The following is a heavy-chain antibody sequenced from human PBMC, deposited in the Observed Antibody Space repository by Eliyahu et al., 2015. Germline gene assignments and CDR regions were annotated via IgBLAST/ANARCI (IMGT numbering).Heavy chain of an antibody. Sequence: QLQLHESGPGLVKPSETLSLTCTVSGGSVXSXXYCWGWIRQPPGKRLEWIGNIYYSGNTYYNPSLKSRVTISVDTSKNQFSLKLSSVTAADTAVYYCARQPARKHWGAPVDNISFIDYWGQGTLVTVSS. D-gene: IGHD3-16*01. CDR3: ARQPARKHWGAPVDNISFIDY. CDR2: IYYSGNT. V-gene: IGHV4-39*01. J-gene: IGHJ4*02. CDR1: GGSVXSXXYC.